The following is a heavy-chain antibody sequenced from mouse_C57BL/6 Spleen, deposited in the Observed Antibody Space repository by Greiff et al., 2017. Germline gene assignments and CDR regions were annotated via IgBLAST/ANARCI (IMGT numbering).Heavy chain of an antibody. Sequence: QVQLQQSGAELVKSGASVKISCKASGYAFSSYWMNWVKQRPGKGLEWIGQIYPGDGDTNYNGKFKGKATLTADKSSSTAYMQLSSLTSEDSAVYFCARGGSSLWYFDVWGTGTTVTVSS. CDR2: IYPGDGDT. CDR1: GYAFSSYW. V-gene: IGHV1-80*01. J-gene: IGHJ1*03. CDR3: ARGGSSLWYFDV. D-gene: IGHD1-1*01.